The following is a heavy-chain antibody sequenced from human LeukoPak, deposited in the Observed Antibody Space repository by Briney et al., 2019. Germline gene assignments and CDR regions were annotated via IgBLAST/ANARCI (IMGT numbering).Heavy chain of an antibody. D-gene: IGHD2-15*01. CDR2: INPNSGGT. J-gene: IGHJ6*02. CDR1: GCTFTGYY. V-gene: IGHV1-2*02. Sequence: ASVKVSCKASGCTFTGYYMHWVRQAPGQGLEWMGWINPNSGGTNYAQKFQGRVTMTRDTSISTAYMELSRLRSDDTAVYYCARVLVAASYYYYGMDVRGQGTTVTVSS. CDR3: ARVLVAASYYYYGMDV.